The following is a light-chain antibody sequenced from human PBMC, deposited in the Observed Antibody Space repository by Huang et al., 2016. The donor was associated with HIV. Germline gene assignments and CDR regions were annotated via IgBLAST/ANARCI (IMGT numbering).Light chain of an antibody. Sequence: DIQMTQSPSSVSASVGDKVTITCRAGQDISTWLAWYQQKPGKAPRILISGASNLRGGVPPRFSGSGSGTNFILTITSLQPEDSATYYCQQAHGFPYTFGQGTKLEIK. CDR1: QDISTW. CDR2: GAS. J-gene: IGKJ2*01. V-gene: IGKV1-12*01. CDR3: QQAHGFPYT.